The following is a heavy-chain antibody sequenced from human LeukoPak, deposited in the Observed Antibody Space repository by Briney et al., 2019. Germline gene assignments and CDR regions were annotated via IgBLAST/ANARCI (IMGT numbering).Heavy chain of an antibody. V-gene: IGHV1-2*06. CDR3: VRDRGGYCSRANCRAGWSDP. Sequence: ASVKVSCKGSEYTFTGCYMHWVRQAPGQGLEWMGRINPNSGGTDYAQKFQGRVTMTRDTSISTAYMELSRLRSDDTAVYYCVRDRGGYCSRANCRAGWSDPWGQGTLVTVSS. CDR1: EYTFTGCY. J-gene: IGHJ5*02. CDR2: INPNSGGT. D-gene: IGHD2-2*01.